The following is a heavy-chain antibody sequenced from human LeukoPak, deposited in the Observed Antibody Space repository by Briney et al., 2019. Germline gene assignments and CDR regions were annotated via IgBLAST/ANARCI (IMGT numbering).Heavy chain of an antibody. CDR2: IHTSEST. CDR3: ARGTWAAGLDV. J-gene: IGHJ6*03. V-gene: IGHV4-4*07. Sequence: SETLSLTCTVSGGSISIYYWNWIRQPAGKGLEYIGRIHTSESTNYNPSLKSRVTVSVDTSKKQFSLILRSVTAADTAIYYCARGTWAAGLDVWAKGTTVTVSS. D-gene: IGHD6-13*01. CDR1: GGSISIYY.